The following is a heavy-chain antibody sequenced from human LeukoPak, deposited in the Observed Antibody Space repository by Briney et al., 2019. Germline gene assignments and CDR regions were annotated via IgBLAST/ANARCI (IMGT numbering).Heavy chain of an antibody. D-gene: IGHD2-21*01. V-gene: IGHV1-2*02. J-gene: IGHJ4*02. CDR1: GYTFTGYY. Sequence: ASVKVSCKASGYTFTGYYMHWVRQAPGQGLEWMGWINPNSGGTNYAQKFQGRVTMTRDTSISTVYMELSRLRSDDTAVYYCARASTPRVIASFDYWGQGSLVTVSS. CDR3: ARASTPRVIASFDY. CDR2: INPNSGGT.